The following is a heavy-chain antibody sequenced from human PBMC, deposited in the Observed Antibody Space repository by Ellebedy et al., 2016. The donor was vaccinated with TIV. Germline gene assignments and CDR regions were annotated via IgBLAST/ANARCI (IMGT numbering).Heavy chain of an antibody. V-gene: IGHV3-11*06. CDR2: ISSSSRYT. Sequence: GESLKISCAVSGFTFSDYYMSWIRQAPGKGLEWVSYISSSSRYTNDADSVKGRFTISRDNAKNSLYLQMNSLRAEDTAVYYCAREGSGDYERTFDYWGQGTPVTVSS. CDR3: AREGSGDYERTFDY. J-gene: IGHJ4*02. CDR1: GFTFSDYY. D-gene: IGHD4-17*01.